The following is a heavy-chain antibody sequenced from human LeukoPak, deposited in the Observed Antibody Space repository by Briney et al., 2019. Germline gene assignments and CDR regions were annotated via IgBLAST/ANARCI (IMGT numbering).Heavy chain of an antibody. V-gene: IGHV1-69*13. CDR3: AREACSGSYRRKYYYYGMDV. CDR2: IIPIFGTA. Sequence: SSVNVCCKASGGTVSSYVTRWVRQAAGQGPEWMGGIIPIFGTANYAQKFQGRVTITADESTSTAYMELSSLRSEDTAVYYCAREACSGSYRRKYYYYGMDVWGQGTTVTVSS. CDR1: GGTVSSYV. J-gene: IGHJ6*02. D-gene: IGHD3-10*02.